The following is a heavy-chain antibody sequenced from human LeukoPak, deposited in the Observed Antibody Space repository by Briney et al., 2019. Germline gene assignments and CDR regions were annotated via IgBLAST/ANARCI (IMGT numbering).Heavy chain of an antibody. D-gene: IGHD2-21*02. CDR1: GGSISSGSYY. CDR2: IYTSGST. V-gene: IGHV4-61*02. Sequence: SETLSLTCTVSGGSISSGSYYWSWIRQPAGKGLEWIGRIYTSGSTNYNPSLKSRVTISVDTSKNQFSLKLSSVTAADTVVYYCARYCGGDCYSYYFDYWGQGTLVTVSS. CDR3: ARYCGGDCYSYYFDY. J-gene: IGHJ4*02.